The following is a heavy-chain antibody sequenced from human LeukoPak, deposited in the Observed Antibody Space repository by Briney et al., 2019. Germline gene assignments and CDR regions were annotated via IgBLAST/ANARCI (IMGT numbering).Heavy chain of an antibody. CDR2: ISTYDGDT. D-gene: IGHD3-16*01. J-gene: IGHJ4*02. Sequence: ASVKVSCKASGYTFTGYYMHWVRQAPGQGLEWMGWISTYDGDTNYAQKLQGRVTMTTDTSTNTAYMELRSLRSDDTAVYYCARGSSYGFSMAYWGQGTLVIVSS. V-gene: IGHV1-18*04. CDR1: GYTFTGYY. CDR3: ARGSSYGFSMAY.